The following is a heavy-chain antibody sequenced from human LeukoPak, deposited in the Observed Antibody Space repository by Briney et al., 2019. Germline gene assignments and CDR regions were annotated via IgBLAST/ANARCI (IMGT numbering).Heavy chain of an antibody. CDR3: AKVGSYHDFDY. J-gene: IGHJ4*02. CDR1: GFTFSSYA. D-gene: IGHD3-22*01. V-gene: IGHV3-30*18. Sequence: GGSLRLSCAASGFTFSSYAMSWVRQAPGKGLEWVALISYDGSNKYYADSVKGRFTVSRDNSKNTLFLQMNSLRAEDTAVYYCAKVGSYHDFDYWGQGTLVTVSS. CDR2: ISYDGSNK.